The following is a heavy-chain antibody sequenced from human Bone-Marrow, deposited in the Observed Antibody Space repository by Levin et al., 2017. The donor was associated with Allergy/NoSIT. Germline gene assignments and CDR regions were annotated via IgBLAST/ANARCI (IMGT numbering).Heavy chain of an antibody. CDR1: GFTFSSYA. J-gene: IGHJ6*02. CDR2: ISYDGSNK. V-gene: IGHV3-30-3*01. Sequence: SCAASGFTFSSYAMHWVRQAPGKGLEWVAVISYDGSNKYYADSVKGRFTISRDNSKNTLYLQMNSLRAEDTAVYYCARWRFGIVATYYYGMDVWGQGTTVTVSS. D-gene: IGHD5-12*01. CDR3: ARWRFGIVATYYYGMDV.